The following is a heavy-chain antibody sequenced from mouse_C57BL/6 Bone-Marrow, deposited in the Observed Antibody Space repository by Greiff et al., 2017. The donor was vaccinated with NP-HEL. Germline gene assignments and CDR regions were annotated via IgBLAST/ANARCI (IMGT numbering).Heavy chain of an antibody. CDR2: ISDGGSYT. CDR3: AREITTVVATHWYFDV. J-gene: IGHJ1*03. Sequence: EVQLVESGGGLVKPGGSLKLSCAASGFTFSSYAMSWVRQTPEKRLEWVATISDGGSYTSYPDNVKGRFTISRDNDKNNLYLEMSHLKSEDTAMYYCAREITTVVATHWYFDVWGTGTTVTVSS. CDR1: GFTFSSYA. V-gene: IGHV5-4*01. D-gene: IGHD1-1*01.